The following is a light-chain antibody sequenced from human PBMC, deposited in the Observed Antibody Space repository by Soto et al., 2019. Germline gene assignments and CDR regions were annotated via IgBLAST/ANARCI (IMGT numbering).Light chain of an antibody. CDR3: QQRGNWPPLFT. Sequence: EIVLTQSPATLSLSPGERATLSCRASQSVSSYLAWYQQKPGQTPRLLIYDASNRATGIPARFSGSGSGTDVTLTISSLEPEDFAVYYCQQRGNWPPLFTFGPGTKVDIK. J-gene: IGKJ3*01. V-gene: IGKV3-11*01. CDR2: DAS. CDR1: QSVSSY.